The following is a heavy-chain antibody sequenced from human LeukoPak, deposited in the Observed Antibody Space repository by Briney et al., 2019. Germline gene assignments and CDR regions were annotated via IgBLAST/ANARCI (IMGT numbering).Heavy chain of an antibody. CDR3: ARGLARRSYYFDY. CDR1: GGSFSGYY. CDR2: INHSGST. V-gene: IGHV4-34*01. D-gene: IGHD6-19*01. J-gene: IGHJ4*02. Sequence: SETLSLTCAVYGGSFSGYYWSWIRQPPGKGLEWIGEINHSGSTNYNPSLKSRVTISVDTSKNQFSLKLSSVTAADTAVYYCARGLARRSYYFDYWGQGTLVTVSS.